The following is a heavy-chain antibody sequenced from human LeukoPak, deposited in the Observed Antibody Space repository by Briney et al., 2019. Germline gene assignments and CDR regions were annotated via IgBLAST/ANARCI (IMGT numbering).Heavy chain of an antibody. CDR1: GGSISSSSYY. V-gene: IGHV4-39*01. Sequence: PSETLSLTCTVSGGSISSSSYYWGWIRQPPGKGLEWNGGIYYSGSTYYNPSLKSRVTISVDTSKNQFSLKLSSVTAADTAVYYCARRGQYCSSTSCYPFDYWGQGTLVTVSS. J-gene: IGHJ4*02. D-gene: IGHD2-2*01. CDR2: IYYSGST. CDR3: ARRGQYCSSTSCYPFDY.